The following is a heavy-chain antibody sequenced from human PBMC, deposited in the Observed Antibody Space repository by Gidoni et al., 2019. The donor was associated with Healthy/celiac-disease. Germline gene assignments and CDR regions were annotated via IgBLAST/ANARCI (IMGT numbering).Heavy chain of an antibody. CDR2: IKQDGSEK. J-gene: IGHJ3*02. V-gene: IGHV3-7*01. CDR3: ARDHWIAVAGKPWEDDAFDI. Sequence: EVQLVESGGGLVQPGGSLSLSCAASGFTFSSYWMSWVRQAPGKGLEWVANIKQDGSEKYYVDSVKGRFTISRDNAKTSLYLQMNSLRAEDTAVYYCARDHWIAVAGKPWEDDAFDIWGQGTMVTVSS. D-gene: IGHD6-19*01. CDR1: GFTFSSYW.